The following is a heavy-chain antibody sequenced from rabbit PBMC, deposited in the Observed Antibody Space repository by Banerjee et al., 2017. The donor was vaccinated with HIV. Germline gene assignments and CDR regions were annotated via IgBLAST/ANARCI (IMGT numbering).Heavy chain of an antibody. Sequence: GGDLVKPGASLTLTCTASGFSYSNNNHMCWVRQAPGKGPEWIACIYAGSSGRSYYASWAKGRFTISKTSSTTVDLKMTSLTAADTATYFCARGVGGVDYGYPYLNLWGPGTLVTVS. CDR2: IYAGSSGRS. CDR3: ARGVGGVDYGYPYLNL. D-gene: IGHD6-1*01. J-gene: IGHJ4*01. CDR1: GFSYSNNNH. V-gene: IGHV1S40*01.